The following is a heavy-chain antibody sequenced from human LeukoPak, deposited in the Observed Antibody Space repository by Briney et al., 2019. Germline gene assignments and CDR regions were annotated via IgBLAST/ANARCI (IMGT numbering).Heavy chain of an antibody. Sequence: PSETLSLTCTVSGGSISSYYWSWIRQPPGKGLEWIGYIYTSGSTNYNPSLKSRVTISVDTSKNQFSLKLSSVTAADTAVYYCARHARYRSSSPFDYWGQGTLVTVSS. D-gene: IGHD6-6*01. CDR2: IYTSGST. V-gene: IGHV4-4*09. J-gene: IGHJ4*02. CDR3: ARHARYRSSSPFDY. CDR1: GGSISSYY.